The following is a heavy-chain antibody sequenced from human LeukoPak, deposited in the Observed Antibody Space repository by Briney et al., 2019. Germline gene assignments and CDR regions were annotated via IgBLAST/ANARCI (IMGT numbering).Heavy chain of an antibody. CDR3: AKPYYDSSGYRPDYFDY. Sequence: GRSLRLSCAASGFTFSSYGMHWVRQAQGKGLEWVAVISYDGSNKYYADSVKGRFTISRDNSKNTLYLQMNSLRAEDTAVYYCAKPYYDSSGYRPDYFDYWGQGTLVTVSS. CDR1: GFTFSSYG. J-gene: IGHJ4*02. CDR2: ISYDGSNK. V-gene: IGHV3-30*18. D-gene: IGHD3-22*01.